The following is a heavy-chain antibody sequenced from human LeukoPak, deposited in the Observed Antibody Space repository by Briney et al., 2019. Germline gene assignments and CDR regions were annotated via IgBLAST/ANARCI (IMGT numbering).Heavy chain of an antibody. CDR1: GFTVSSNY. V-gene: IGHV3-66*01. CDR2: IYSGGST. D-gene: IGHD4-17*01. CDR3: ARVDYGDYGFDY. J-gene: IGHJ4*02. Sequence: PGGSLRLSCAASGFTVSSNYMSWVRQAPAKGLEWVSVIYSGGSTYYADSVKGRFIISRDNSKNTLYLQMNSLGAEDTAVYYCARVDYGDYGFDYWGQGTLVTVSS.